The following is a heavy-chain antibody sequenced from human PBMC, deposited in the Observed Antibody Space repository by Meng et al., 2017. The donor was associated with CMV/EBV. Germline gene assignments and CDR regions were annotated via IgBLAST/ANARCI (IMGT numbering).Heavy chain of an antibody. CDR1: GFTFSSYW. D-gene: IGHD3-10*01. Sequence: GESLKISCAASGFTFSSYWMSWVRQAPGKGLEWVANIKQDGSEKYYVDSVKGRFTISRDNAKNSLYLQMNSLRAEDTAVYYCARDPAPIIYGSGFDYWGQGTLVTVSS. J-gene: IGHJ4*02. CDR3: ARDPAPIIYGSGFDY. CDR2: IKQDGSEK. V-gene: IGHV3-7*01.